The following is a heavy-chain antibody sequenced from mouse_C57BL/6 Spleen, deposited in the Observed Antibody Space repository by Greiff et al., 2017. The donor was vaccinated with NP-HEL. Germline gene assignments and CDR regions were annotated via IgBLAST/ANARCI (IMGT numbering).Heavy chain of an antibody. Sequence: EVQLQQSGAELVRPGASVKLSCTASGFNIKDDYMHWVKQRPEQGLEWIGWIDPENGDTEYASKFQGKATITADTSSHTAYLQLSSLTSEDTAVYYWTTGELGRKNFNDWGQGTTLTVAS. CDR1: GFNIKDDY. CDR3: TTGELGRKNFND. CDR2: IDPENGDT. D-gene: IGHD4-1*01. V-gene: IGHV14-4*01. J-gene: IGHJ2*01.